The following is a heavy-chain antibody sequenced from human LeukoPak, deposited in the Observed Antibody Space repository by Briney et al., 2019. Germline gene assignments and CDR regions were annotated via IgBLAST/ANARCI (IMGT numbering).Heavy chain of an antibody. CDR2: ISGSGGST. V-gene: IGHV3-23*01. Sequence: GWSLRLSCAPSGFTFSSYGMIWVRQAPAKGLEGVSAISGSGGSTYYADSVKGRFTISRDNAKNTLYLQMNRLKAEGTAGYYLSKEPLHDYDREDYWGEGTLVTVSS. J-gene: IGHJ4*02. D-gene: IGHD3-22*01. CDR3: SKEPLHDYDREDY. CDR1: GFTFSSYG.